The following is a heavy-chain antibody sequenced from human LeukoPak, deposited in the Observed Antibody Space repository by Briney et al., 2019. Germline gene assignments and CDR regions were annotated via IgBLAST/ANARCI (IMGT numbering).Heavy chain of an antibody. J-gene: IGHJ6*02. CDR1: GFTFSSYW. V-gene: IGHV3-74*01. D-gene: IGHD3-3*01. CDR3: ARDLGYYDLWSGYYTVYYYYYGMDV. CDR2: THSDGSST. Sequence: GGSLRLSCAASGFTFSSYWMHWVRQAPGNGLVWASGTHSDGSSTSYGDSVKGRFTVSRDNAKNTLYLQMNSLRAEDTAVYYCARDLGYYDLWSGYYTVYYYYYGMDVWGQGTTVTVSS.